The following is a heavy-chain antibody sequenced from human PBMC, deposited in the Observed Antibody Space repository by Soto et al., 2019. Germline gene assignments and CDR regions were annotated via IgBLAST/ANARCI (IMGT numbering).Heavy chain of an antibody. D-gene: IGHD6-19*01. CDR3: AKSHNTSGWYVTTDY. Sequence: GGSLRLSCAASGFTFGDYAMQWVRQAPGKGLEWVSAISWNSGSIDYADSVKGRFTISRDNARNSLYLQMNSLRAEDTALYYCAKSHNTSGWYVTTDYWGQGTWVTVSS. V-gene: IGHV3-9*01. CDR1: GFTFGDYA. J-gene: IGHJ4*02. CDR2: ISWNSGSI.